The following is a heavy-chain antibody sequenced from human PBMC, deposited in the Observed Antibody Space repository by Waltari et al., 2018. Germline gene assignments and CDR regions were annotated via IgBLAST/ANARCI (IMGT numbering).Heavy chain of an antibody. J-gene: IGHJ4*02. D-gene: IGHD5-12*01. CDR3: ARDSVEVATITRPGGSFDY. V-gene: IGHV4-39*07. Sequence: QLQLQESGPGLVKPSETLSLTCTVSGGSISSSSYYWGWIRQPPGKGLEWIGSIYYSGSTYYNPSLKSRVTISVDTSKNQFSLKLSSVTAADTAVYYCARDSVEVATITRPGGSFDYWGQGTLVTVSS. CDR2: IYYSGST. CDR1: GGSISSSSYY.